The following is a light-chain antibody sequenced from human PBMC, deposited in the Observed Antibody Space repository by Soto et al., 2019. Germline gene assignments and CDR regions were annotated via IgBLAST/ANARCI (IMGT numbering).Light chain of an antibody. J-gene: IGKJ5*01. V-gene: IGKV1-27*01. Sequence: DIQMTQSPSSLSASVGDRVTITCRASQGISNYLAWYQQKPGKVPKLLIYAASTLQSGVPSRFSGSGSATDXXLTXXSLQPEDVAXYYCQKYNSAPLTFGQGTRLEIK. CDR1: QGISNY. CDR3: QKYNSAPLT. CDR2: AAS.